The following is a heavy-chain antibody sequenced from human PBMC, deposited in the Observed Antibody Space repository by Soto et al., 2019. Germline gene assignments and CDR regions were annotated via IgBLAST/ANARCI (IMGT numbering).Heavy chain of an antibody. CDR3: AKEVVVESAGRSHYYYYGLDV. CDR2: LSGSGGRT. Sequence: GGSLRLSCAASGFSFSIYAMSWVRQAPGKGLEWVSVLSGSGGRTYYADSVKGRFTMSRDNSKNTLYLQMNSLRAEDTAIYYCAKEVVVESAGRSHYYYYGLDVWGQGTTSTVSS. V-gene: IGHV3-23*01. J-gene: IGHJ6*02. CDR1: GFSFSIYA. D-gene: IGHD2-15*01.